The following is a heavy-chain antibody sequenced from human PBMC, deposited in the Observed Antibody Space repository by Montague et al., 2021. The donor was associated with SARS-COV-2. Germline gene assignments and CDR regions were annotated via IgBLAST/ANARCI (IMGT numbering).Heavy chain of an antibody. Sequence: SLRLSCAASGFTFESYGMHWVRQAPGKGLEWVAVIWYDVSDEFYADSVKGRFSVSRDNSKKMLYLQMNSLRVEDTAVYYCAKDQFVGGSYFSYADSWGQGTLVTVSS. CDR1: GFTFESYG. V-gene: IGHV3-33*06. D-gene: IGHD1-26*01. CDR3: AKDQFVGGSYFSYADS. J-gene: IGHJ4*02. CDR2: IWYDVSDE.